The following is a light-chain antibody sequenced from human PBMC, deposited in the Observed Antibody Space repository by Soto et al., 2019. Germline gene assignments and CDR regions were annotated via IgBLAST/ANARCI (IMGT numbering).Light chain of an antibody. CDR3: QQYNNWPLT. V-gene: IGKV3-15*01. J-gene: IGKJ4*01. CDR2: GAA. CDR1: QTVSSN. Sequence: EIVMTQSPATLSVSPGERATLSCRASQTVSSNLAWYQQKPGQPPRLLIYGAATRATGIPARFSGSGSGTDFTLTISSLQSEDFAVYYCQQYNNWPLTFGGGTKVEI.